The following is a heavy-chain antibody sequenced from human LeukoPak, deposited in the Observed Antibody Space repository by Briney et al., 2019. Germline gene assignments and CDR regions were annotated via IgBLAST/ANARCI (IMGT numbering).Heavy chain of an antibody. J-gene: IGHJ6*02. V-gene: IGHV4-39*07. Sequence: SETLSLTCTVSGGSISSSSYYWGWIRQPPGKGLEWIGSIYYSGSTYYNPSLKSRVTISVDTSKNRFSLKLSSVTAADTAVYYCARAVWFGELLGMDVWGQGTTVTVSS. CDR1: GGSISSSSYY. D-gene: IGHD3-10*01. CDR3: ARAVWFGELLGMDV. CDR2: IYYSGST.